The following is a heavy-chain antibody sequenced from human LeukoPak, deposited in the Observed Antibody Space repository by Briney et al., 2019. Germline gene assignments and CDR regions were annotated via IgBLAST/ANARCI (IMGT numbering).Heavy chain of an antibody. CDR3: ARVDSSGSDAFDI. V-gene: IGHV4-30-4*01. D-gene: IGHD3-22*01. CDR2: IYYSGST. Sequence: PSETLSLTRTVSGGSISSGDYYWSWIRQPPGKGLEWIGYIYYSGSTYYNPSLKSRVTISVDTSKNQFSLKLSSVTAADTAVYYCARVDSSGSDAFDIWGQGTMVTVSS. CDR1: GGSISSGDYY. J-gene: IGHJ3*02.